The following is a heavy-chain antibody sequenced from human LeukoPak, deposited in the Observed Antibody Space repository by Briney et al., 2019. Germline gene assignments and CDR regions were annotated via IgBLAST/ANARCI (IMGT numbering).Heavy chain of an antibody. Sequence: ASVKVSCKASGYTFTSYDIHWVRQASGHGLEWMGWMNPKSAHTGLAQRFQGRVTLTRNTSISTAYMELSSITSEDTAMYYCTRGPSYHSKWVGGLWFDPWGQGTLVSVSS. J-gene: IGHJ5*02. CDR1: GYTFTSYD. V-gene: IGHV1-8*01. D-gene: IGHD3-10*01. CDR3: TRGPSYHSKWVGGLWFDP. CDR2: MNPKSAHT.